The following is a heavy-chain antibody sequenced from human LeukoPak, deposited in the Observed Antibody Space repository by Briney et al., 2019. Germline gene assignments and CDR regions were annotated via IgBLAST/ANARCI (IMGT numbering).Heavy chain of an antibody. Sequence: ASVKVSCKASGYTFTSYAMHWVRQAPGQRLEWMGWINAGNGNTKYSQKFQGRVTITRDTSASTAYMELSSLRSEDTAVYYCARMGEHAYGDYGAFDIWGQGTMVTVSS. CDR3: ARMGEHAYGDYGAFDI. CDR2: INAGNGNT. J-gene: IGHJ3*02. CDR1: GYTFTSYA. V-gene: IGHV1-3*01. D-gene: IGHD4-17*01.